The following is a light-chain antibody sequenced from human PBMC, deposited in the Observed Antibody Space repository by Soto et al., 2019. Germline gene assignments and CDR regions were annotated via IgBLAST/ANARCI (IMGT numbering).Light chain of an antibody. V-gene: IGLV2-23*01. CDR1: SSDVGSYNL. Sequence: QSARTQPASVSGSPGQSITISCTGTSSDVGSYNLVSWYQQHPGKAPKLMIYEGSKRPSGVSNRFSGSKSGNTASLTISGLQAEDEADYYCCSYAGSVVFGGGTQLTVL. J-gene: IGLJ2*01. CDR2: EGS. CDR3: CSYAGSVV.